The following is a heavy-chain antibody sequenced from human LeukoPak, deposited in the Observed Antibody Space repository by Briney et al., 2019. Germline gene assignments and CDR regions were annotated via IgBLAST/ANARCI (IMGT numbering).Heavy chain of an antibody. CDR1: GGSISNYY. CDR3: ARDGGYAPGSYI. J-gene: IGHJ3*02. CDR2: IYYSGTT. V-gene: IGHV4-59*01. D-gene: IGHD3-10*01. Sequence: SETLSLTCTVSGGSISNYYWSWVRQPPGKGLEWIGYIYYSGTTNYNPSRERRVTIPEKTSNNHFSLKLRSLTTADIAVYYCARDGGYAPGSYIWGQGTMVTVSS.